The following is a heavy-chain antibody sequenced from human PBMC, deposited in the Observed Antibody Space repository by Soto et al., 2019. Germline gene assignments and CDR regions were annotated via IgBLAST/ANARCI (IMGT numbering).Heavy chain of an antibody. CDR3: AHIVVAGLGYYFDY. J-gene: IGHJ4*02. D-gene: IGHD6-19*01. Sequence: QITLKESGPTLVKPTQTLTLTCTFSGFSLSSTRMAVGWIRQPPGKALEWLALIYCDDDKRYSPFLKSRLTITKDTSQNQVVLTMSPMDPVDTARYYCAHIVVAGLGYYFDYWGQGTLVTVSS. CDR1: GFSLSSTRMA. V-gene: IGHV2-5*02. CDR2: IYCDDDK.